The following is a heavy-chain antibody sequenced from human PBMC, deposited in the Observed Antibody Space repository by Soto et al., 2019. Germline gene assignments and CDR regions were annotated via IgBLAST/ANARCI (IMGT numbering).Heavy chain of an antibody. V-gene: IGHV3-23*01. D-gene: IGHD7-27*01. CDR3: AKDDNTNYWGRKIDH. J-gene: IGHJ4*02. CDR1: EFTFSSSA. CDR2: ISGSGDTS. Sequence: EVQLLESGGGLVPPGGSLSLSCAASEFTFSSSAMSWVRQAPGKGLEWVSAISGSGDTSYYADSVKGRFTISRDNSKNTLYLQMNSLRAEDTAIYYCAKDDNTNYWGRKIDHWGQGTLVTVSS.